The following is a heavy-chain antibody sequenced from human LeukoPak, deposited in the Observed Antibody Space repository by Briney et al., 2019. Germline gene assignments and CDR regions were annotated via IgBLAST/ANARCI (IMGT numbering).Heavy chain of an antibody. Sequence: GGSLRLSCAASGFTFSSYAMSWVRQAPGKGLEWVSAISGSGGSTYYADSVKGRFTISRDNSKNTLYLQMNSLRAEDTAVYYCASDSSGYYGWDAFDIWGQGTMVTVSS. V-gene: IGHV3-23*01. CDR2: ISGSGGST. D-gene: IGHD3-22*01. CDR3: ASDSSGYYGWDAFDI. J-gene: IGHJ3*02. CDR1: GFTFSSYA.